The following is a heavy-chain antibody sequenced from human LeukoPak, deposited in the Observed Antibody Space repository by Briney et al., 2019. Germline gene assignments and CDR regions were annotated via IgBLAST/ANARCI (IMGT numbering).Heavy chain of an antibody. CDR3: AKGVVVAPDVTPFDY. V-gene: IGHV3-23*01. CDR1: GLTFNNYA. CDR2: ISGRGASK. D-gene: IGHD2-2*01. J-gene: IGHJ4*02. Sequence: GGSLRLSCAVSGLTFNNYAMSWVRQAPRKGLEWVSGISGRGASKYYADSVKGRFTISRDNSKNTLYLQMNSLRAEDTAVYYCAKGVVVAPDVTPFDYWGQGTLVTVSS.